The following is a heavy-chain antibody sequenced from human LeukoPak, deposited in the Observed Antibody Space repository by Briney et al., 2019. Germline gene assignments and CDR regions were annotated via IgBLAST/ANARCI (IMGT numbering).Heavy chain of an antibody. CDR1: GYTFTDFY. D-gene: IGHD2-21*01. CDR2: INPKSGGT. CDR3: AREACDKAYDV. Sequence: VASVKVSCKASGYTFTDFYMHLLRQAPGQGLEWMGWINPKSGGTRYAQRFQGRVTMTRDTSISTSYMEVSRLIYDDTAVYYCAREACDKAYDVWGQGTMVTVSS. V-gene: IGHV1-2*02. J-gene: IGHJ3*01.